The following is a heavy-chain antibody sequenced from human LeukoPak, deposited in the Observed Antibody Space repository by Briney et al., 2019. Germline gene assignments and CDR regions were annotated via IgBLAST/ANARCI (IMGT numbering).Heavy chain of an antibody. CDR1: GFTFNNYA. CDR2: ISGSGTST. D-gene: IGHD7-27*01. Sequence: PGGSLRLSCAASGFTFNNYAMSWVRQAPGKGLEWVSVISGSGTSTYSADSVKGRFIISRDNSKNTLYLQMNSLRAEDTAVYHCAKEANEPGKGGNYFDYWGQGTLVTVSS. CDR3: AKEANEPGKGGNYFDY. V-gene: IGHV3-23*01. J-gene: IGHJ4*02.